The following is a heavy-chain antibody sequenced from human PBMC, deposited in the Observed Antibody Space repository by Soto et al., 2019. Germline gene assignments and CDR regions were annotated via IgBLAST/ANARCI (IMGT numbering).Heavy chain of an antibody. CDR2: FDPEDGET. J-gene: IGHJ3*02. CDR1: GYTLTELS. CDR3: ASPVLNEYSSSLHAFDI. Sequence: VASVKVSCKVSGYTLTELSMHWVRQAPGKGLEWMGGFDPEDGETIYAQKFQGRVTMTEDTSTDTAYMELSSLRSEDTAVYYCASPVLNEYSSSLHAFDIWGQGTMVTVSS. V-gene: IGHV1-24*01. D-gene: IGHD6-6*01.